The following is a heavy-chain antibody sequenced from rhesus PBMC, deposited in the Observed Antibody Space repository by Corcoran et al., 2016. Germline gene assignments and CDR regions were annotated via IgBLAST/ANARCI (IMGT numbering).Heavy chain of an antibody. CDR3: ARGWNGFDY. J-gene: IGHJ4*01. V-gene: IGHV4-65*01. CDR1: GGSVSSSNW. CDR2: ISGSSGSS. D-gene: IGHD1-32*01. Sequence: QVQLQESGPGLVKPSETLSLTCAVSGGSVSSSNWWSWIRHPPGKGLEWLGYISGSSGSSYYNPSLKSRVTISTDTSKNQVSLKLSAVTAADTAVYYCARGWNGFDYWGQGVPVTVSS.